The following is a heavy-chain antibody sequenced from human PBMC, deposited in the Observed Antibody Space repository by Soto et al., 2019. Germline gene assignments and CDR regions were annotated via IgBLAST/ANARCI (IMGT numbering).Heavy chain of an antibody. CDR2: ISFDGNRK. V-gene: IGHV3-30*18. D-gene: IGHD3-3*01. Sequence: QVQLVESGGCVGQPGRSLRLSCAASGFSFGNIGMHWVRQAPCKGLEWVALISFDGNRKYYADSVKGRFTISRDNPKNTLYLQMNSLTDEDTAVYYCAKEYEFLRGHYTGGFDYRGQGTLVTVSS. CDR3: AKEYEFLRGHYTGGFDY. J-gene: IGHJ4*02. CDR1: GFSFGNIG.